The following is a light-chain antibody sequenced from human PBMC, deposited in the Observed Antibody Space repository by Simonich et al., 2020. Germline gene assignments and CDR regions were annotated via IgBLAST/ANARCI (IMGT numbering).Light chain of an antibody. Sequence: DIVMTQSPDSLAVSLGAMATITCQSSQSVLYSSNNKNYLAWYQQKPGQPPKLLIYWASTREYGVPDRFSGSGSGTDFTLTISSLQAEDVAVYYCQQYYSTPFTFGPGTKVDIK. V-gene: IGKV4-1*01. CDR3: QQYYSTPFT. CDR1: QSVLYSSNNKNY. J-gene: IGKJ3*01. CDR2: WAS.